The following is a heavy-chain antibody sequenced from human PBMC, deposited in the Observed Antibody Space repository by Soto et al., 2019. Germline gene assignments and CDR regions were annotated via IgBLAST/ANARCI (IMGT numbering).Heavy chain of an antibody. Sequence: SHTLSLTCAIAGESVSSNSAAWNWIRQSPSRGLEWLGRTYYRSKWYNDYAVSVKSRITINPDTSKNQFSLQLNSVTPEDTAVYYCARVRDSSGYYFYDAFDISGQGTMVTVSS. CDR2: TYYRSKWYN. V-gene: IGHV6-1*01. CDR1: GESVSSNSAA. D-gene: IGHD3-22*01. J-gene: IGHJ3*02. CDR3: ARVRDSSGYYFYDAFDI.